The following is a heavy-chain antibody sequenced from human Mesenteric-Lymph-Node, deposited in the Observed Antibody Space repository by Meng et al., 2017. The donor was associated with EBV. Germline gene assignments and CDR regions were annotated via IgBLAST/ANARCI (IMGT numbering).Heavy chain of an antibody. V-gene: IGHV4-39*01. CDR3: VSYDYGNYVSFDS. CDR1: GVSISSGSYY. J-gene: IGHJ4*02. D-gene: IGHD4-11*01. Sequence: QLQVQESGPGLVEPSETVSLLSPFSGVSISSGSYYWGWIRQPPGKGLEWIGSIYYRGSTYYNPSLRSRVTISVDTSKNHFSLKLSSVTAADTAMYYCVSYDYGNYVSFDSWGQGILVTVSS. CDR2: IYYRGST.